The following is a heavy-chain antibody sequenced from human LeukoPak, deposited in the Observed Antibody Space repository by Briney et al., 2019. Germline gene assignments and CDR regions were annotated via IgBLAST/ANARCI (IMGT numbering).Heavy chain of an antibody. V-gene: IGHV4-39*07. CDR2: FYYSGST. J-gene: IGHJ4*02. CDR3: ARDPSLQVFDY. D-gene: IGHD2-15*01. CDR1: GGSISSSSFY. Sequence: SETLSLTCTVSGGSISSSSFYWGWIRQPPGKGLEWIGSFYYSGSTYHNPSLKSRVAISVDTSKNQFSLKLSSVTAADTAVYYCARDPSLQVFDYWGQGTLVTVSS.